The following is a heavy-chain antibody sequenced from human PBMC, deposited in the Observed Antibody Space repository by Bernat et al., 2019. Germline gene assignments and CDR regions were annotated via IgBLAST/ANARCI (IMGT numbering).Heavy chain of an antibody. D-gene: IGHD1-26*01. J-gene: IGHJ4*02. CDR3: ERVGGSGGYEDY. Sequence: EAQLVESGGGLIQPGGSLRLSCAASGLTVSANYMSWVRQAPEKGLEWVSIIYSGGSTYYADSVKGRFTISRDNSKNTLYLQMNSLRAEDTAFYYCERVGGSGGYEDYWGQGTLVTVSS. V-gene: IGHV3-53*01. CDR1: GLTVSANY. CDR2: IYSGGST.